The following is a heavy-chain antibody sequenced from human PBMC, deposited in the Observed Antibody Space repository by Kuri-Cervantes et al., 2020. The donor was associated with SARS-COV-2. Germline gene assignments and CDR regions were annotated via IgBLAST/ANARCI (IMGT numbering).Heavy chain of an antibody. CDR3: AKDPGVRDYYYYGMDV. CDR1: GFTFSSYA. D-gene: IGHD3-10*01. Sequence: GGSLRLSCAASGFTFSSYAMSWVRQAPGKGLEWVSAISGSGGSTYYADSVKGRFTISRDNSKNTLYLQMNSLRAEDTALYYCAKDPGVRDYYYYGMDVWGQGTTVTVSS. CDR2: ISGSGGST. J-gene: IGHJ6*02. V-gene: IGHV3-23*01.